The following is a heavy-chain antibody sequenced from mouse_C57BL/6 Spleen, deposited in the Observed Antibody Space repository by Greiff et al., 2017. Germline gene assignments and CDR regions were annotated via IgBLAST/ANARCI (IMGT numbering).Heavy chain of an antibody. D-gene: IGHD2-2*01. J-gene: IGHJ2*01. V-gene: IGHV1-76*01. CDR1: GYTFTDYY. CDR3: ARSRYGYAVDY. CDR2: IYPGSGNT. Sequence: QVQLKQSGAELVRPGASVKLSCKASGYTFTDYYINWVKQRPGQGLEWIARIYPGSGNTYYNEKFKGKATLTAEKSSSTAYMQLSSLTSEDSAVYFCARSRYGYAVDYWGQGTTLTVSS.